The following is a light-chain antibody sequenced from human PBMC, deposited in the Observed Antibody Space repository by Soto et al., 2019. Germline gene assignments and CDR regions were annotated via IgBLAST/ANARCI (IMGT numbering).Light chain of an antibody. Sequence: DIQITQSPSSLSASVGDRVIITCRASQTISSHLNWYQQKPGKAPNLLVYAASSLQSGVPSRFTGSGSGTDFTLTISSLQPEDFATYFCQQSYTTPITFGQGTRLENK. V-gene: IGKV1-39*01. CDR2: AAS. CDR3: QQSYTTPIT. CDR1: QTISSH. J-gene: IGKJ5*01.